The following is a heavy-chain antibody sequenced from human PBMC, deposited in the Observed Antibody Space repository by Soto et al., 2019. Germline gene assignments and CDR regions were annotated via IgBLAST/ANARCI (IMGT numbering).Heavy chain of an antibody. CDR2: IYYSGST. Sequence: QVQLQESGPGLVKPSQTLSLTCTVSGGSISSGGYYWSWIRPHPGKGLERIGYIYYSGSTYYNPSLKSRVTISVDTSKIQFSLKLSSVTAADTAVYYCARYFTAANCSGGSCYRNDAFDIWGQGTMVTVSS. D-gene: IGHD2-15*01. J-gene: IGHJ3*02. CDR3: ARYFTAANCSGGSCYRNDAFDI. CDR1: GGSISSGGYY. V-gene: IGHV4-31*03.